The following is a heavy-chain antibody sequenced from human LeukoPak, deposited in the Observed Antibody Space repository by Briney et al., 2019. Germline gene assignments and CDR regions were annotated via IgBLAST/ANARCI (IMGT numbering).Heavy chain of an antibody. D-gene: IGHD3-10*01. CDR2: INHSGGT. CDR1: GGSFSGYY. CDR3: AREKKPYYYGSGSYRYYFDY. Sequence: SETLSLTCAVYGGSFSGYYWSWIRQPPGKGLEWIGEINHSGGTNYNPSLKSRVTISVDTSKNQFSLKLSSVTAADTAVYYCAREKKPYYYGSGSYRYYFDYWGQGTLVTVSS. V-gene: IGHV4-34*01. J-gene: IGHJ4*02.